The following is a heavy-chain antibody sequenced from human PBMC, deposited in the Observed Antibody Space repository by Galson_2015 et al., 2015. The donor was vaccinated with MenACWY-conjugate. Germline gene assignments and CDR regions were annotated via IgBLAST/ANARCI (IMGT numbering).Heavy chain of an antibody. CDR3: ARTPEAYCSGGSCYPDPLGYFDY. J-gene: IGHJ4*02. D-gene: IGHD2-15*01. CDR2: ISSSSSTI. CDR1: GFTFSSYS. Sequence: SLRLSCAASGFTFSSYSMNWVRQAPGKGLEWVSYISSSSSTIYYADSVKGRFTISRDNAKNSLYLQMNSLRAEDTAVYYCARTPEAYCSGGSCYPDPLGYFDYWGQGTLVTVSS. V-gene: IGHV3-48*04.